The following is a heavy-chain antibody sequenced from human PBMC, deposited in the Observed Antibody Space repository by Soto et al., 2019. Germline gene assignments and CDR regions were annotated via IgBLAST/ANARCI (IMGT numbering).Heavy chain of an antibody. Sequence: GGSLRLSCAVSGFDFSSYSVNWVRQAPGKGLEWVSSISTSGDTYYADSVKGRLAISRDNVKNSLYLQMTSLRVEDTAVYYCARGADYTNSNFDYWGQGTLVTVSS. CDR3: ARGADYTNSNFDY. V-gene: IGHV3-21*01. J-gene: IGHJ4*02. D-gene: IGHD4-4*01. CDR1: GFDFSSYS. CDR2: ISTSGDT.